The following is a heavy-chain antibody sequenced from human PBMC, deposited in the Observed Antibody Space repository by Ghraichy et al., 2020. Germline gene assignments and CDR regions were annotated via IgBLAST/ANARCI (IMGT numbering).Heavy chain of an antibody. CDR1: GFTFSNSE. CDR3: ARGYCSGLSCYGGGY. V-gene: IGHV3-48*03. D-gene: IGHD2-15*01. J-gene: IGHJ4*02. Sequence: GGSLRLSCAASGFTFSNSEMNWVRQAPGKGLEWVSYISDSGSTIYYAHSAKGRFTISRDNARDSLYLQMNSLRAEDTAIYYCARGYCSGLSCYGGGYWGQGTLVTVSS. CDR2: ISDSGSTI.